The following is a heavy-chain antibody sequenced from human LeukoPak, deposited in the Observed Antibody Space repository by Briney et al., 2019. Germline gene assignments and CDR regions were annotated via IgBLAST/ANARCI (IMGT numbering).Heavy chain of an antibody. CDR1: GGSISSYY. CDR3: ARLAAGGQAND. CDR2: IYYSGST. Sequence: ASETLSLTCTVSGGSISSYYWSWIRQPPGKGLEWIGYIYYSGSTNYNPSLKSRVTISVDTSKKQISLKLSSVTAADTAVYFCARLAAGGQANDWGQGTLVTVSS. J-gene: IGHJ4*02. D-gene: IGHD6-13*01. V-gene: IGHV4-59*01.